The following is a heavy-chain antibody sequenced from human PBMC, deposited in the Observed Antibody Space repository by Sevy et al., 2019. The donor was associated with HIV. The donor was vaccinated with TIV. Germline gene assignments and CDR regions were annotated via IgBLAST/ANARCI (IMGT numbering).Heavy chain of an antibody. CDR3: ARDCGGSGSPLGMDV. Sequence: GGSLRLSCAASGFTFSDYYMSWIRQAPGKGLEWVSYISNSGFLIYYADSVKGRFTISRDNAKTSLYLQMNSLRGEDTAVYYCARDCGGSGSPLGMDVWGQGTTVTVSS. D-gene: IGHD1-26*01. V-gene: IGHV3-11*01. CDR2: ISNSGFLI. J-gene: IGHJ6*02. CDR1: GFTFSDYY.